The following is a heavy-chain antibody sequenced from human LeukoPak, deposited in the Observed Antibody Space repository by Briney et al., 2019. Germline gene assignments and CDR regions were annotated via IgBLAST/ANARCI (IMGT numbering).Heavy chain of an antibody. Sequence: SETLSLTCTVSGGSISNYYWSWIRQPPGKGLEWIGYIYYSGSTNYNPSLKSRVTISVDTSKNQFSLKLSSVTAADTAVYYCARGKPYQTIAAAGTFDYWGQETLVTVSS. D-gene: IGHD6-13*01. CDR1: GGSISNYY. J-gene: IGHJ4*02. V-gene: IGHV4-59*01. CDR2: IYYSGST. CDR3: ARGKPYQTIAAAGTFDY.